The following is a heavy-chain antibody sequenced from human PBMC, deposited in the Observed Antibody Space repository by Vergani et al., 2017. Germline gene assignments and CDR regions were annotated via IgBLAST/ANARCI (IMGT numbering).Heavy chain of an antibody. CDR2: IIPIFGTA. CDR1: GGTFSSYA. D-gene: IGHD2-15*01. V-gene: IGHV1-69*13. Sequence: QVQLVQSGAEVKKPGSSVKVSCKASGGTFSSYAISWVRQAPGQGLEWMGRIIPIFGTANYAQKFQGRVTITADESTSRAYMELSSLRSEDTAVYYCARVGYCSGGSCTGYWFDPWGQGTLVTVSS. CDR3: ARVGYCSGGSCTGYWFDP. J-gene: IGHJ5*02.